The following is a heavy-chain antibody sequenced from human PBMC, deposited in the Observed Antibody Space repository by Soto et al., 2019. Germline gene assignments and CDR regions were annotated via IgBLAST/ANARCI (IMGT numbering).Heavy chain of an antibody. CDR1: GFTFRSDV. CDR2: TSSDGSDK. D-gene: IGHD5-18*01. Sequence: QVLLVESGGGVVQPGTSLRVSCVGSGFTFRSDVIHWVRQAPGKGLEWVAPTSSDGSDKYYGDSVRGRFTISRDNSRNTGDLPLISVRLENTAITFTALWVTTGGLAVWGQGPLVSVSS. CDR3: ALWVTTGGLAV. J-gene: IGHJ4*02. V-gene: IGHV3-30*19.